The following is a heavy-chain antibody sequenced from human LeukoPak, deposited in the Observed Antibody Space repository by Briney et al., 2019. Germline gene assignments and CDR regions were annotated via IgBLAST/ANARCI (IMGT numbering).Heavy chain of an antibody. CDR1: GYSFTSYW. CDR2: IYPGDSDT. CDR3: ARSLSYYDFWSGYGDDAFDI. Sequence: GESLQISCKGSGYSFTSYWIGWVRQMPGKGLEWMGIIYPGDSDTRYSPSFQGQVIISADKSISTAYLQWSSLKASDTAMYYCARSLSYYDFWSGYGDDAFDIWGQGTMVTVSS. V-gene: IGHV5-51*01. J-gene: IGHJ3*02. D-gene: IGHD3-3*01.